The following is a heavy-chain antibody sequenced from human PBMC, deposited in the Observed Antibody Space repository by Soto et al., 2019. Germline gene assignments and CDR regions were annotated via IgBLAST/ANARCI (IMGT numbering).Heavy chain of an antibody. CDR1: GGSISSSSYY. Sequence: QLQLQESGPGLVKPSETLSLTCTVSGGSISSSSYYWGWIRQPPGKGLEWIGSIYYSGSTYYNPSLKSRVTISVDTSKNQFSLKLSSVTAADTAVYYCARLYSVVVVAADYFDYWGQGTLVTVSS. V-gene: IGHV4-39*01. J-gene: IGHJ4*02. D-gene: IGHD2-15*01. CDR2: IYYSGST. CDR3: ARLYSVVVVAADYFDY.